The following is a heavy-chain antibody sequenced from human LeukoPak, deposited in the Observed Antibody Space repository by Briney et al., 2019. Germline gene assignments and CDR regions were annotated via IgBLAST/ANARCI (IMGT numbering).Heavy chain of an antibody. CDR2: IYTSGST. J-gene: IGHJ4*02. Sequence: PSETLSLTCTVSGGSISSYYWSWIRQPAGKGLEWIGRIYTSGSTNYNPSLKSRVTMSVDTSKNQFSLKLSSVTAADTAVYYCARRITIFGVVIFDYWGQGTLVTVSS. D-gene: IGHD3-3*01. CDR1: GGSISSYY. V-gene: IGHV4-4*07. CDR3: ARRITIFGVVIFDY.